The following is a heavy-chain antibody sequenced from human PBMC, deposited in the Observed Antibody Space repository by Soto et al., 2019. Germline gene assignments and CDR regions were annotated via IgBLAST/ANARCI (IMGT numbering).Heavy chain of an antibody. V-gene: IGHV4-30-2*01. D-gene: IGHD2-15*01. Sequence: SETLSLTCAVSGGSIISGGYSWSWIRQPPGKGLEWTGYIYSGTTHYNPSLESRVTIAMDRSKNQVSLSLKSVTAADTAVYYCAREDSGAFFDFWGRGTLVTVSS. CDR1: GGSIISGGYS. CDR2: IYSGTT. CDR3: AREDSGAFFDF. J-gene: IGHJ4*02.